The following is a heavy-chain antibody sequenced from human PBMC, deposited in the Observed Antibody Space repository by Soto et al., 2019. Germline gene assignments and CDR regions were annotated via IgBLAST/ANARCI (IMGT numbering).Heavy chain of an antibody. J-gene: IGHJ3*01. Sequence: QEQLGQSGAELRKPGASGRASCRASGFRFSDYGFNWLRQAPGQGVEWMGRISAFNGNTENAQGLHDRVTMTTDSSTTAAHKDLTNLTTDDTAIYYCARSYYFADAFDVWGQGTMVTVSS. D-gene: IGHD3-16*01. V-gene: IGHV1-18*01. CDR2: ISAFNGNT. CDR3: ARSYYFADAFDV. CDR1: GFRFSDYG.